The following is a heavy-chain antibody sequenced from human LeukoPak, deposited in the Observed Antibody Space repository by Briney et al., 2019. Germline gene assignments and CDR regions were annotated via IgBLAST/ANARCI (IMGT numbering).Heavy chain of an antibody. J-gene: IGHJ4*02. D-gene: IGHD3-22*01. Sequence: GASVKVSCKVSGYTLTELSMHWVRQAPGKGLEWMGGFDPEDGEKIYAQKFQGRVTMTEDTSTDTAYMELSSLRSEDTAVYYCATTVYDSGGYCFGYWGQGTLVTVSS. CDR2: FDPEDGEK. V-gene: IGHV1-24*01. CDR1: GYTLTELS. CDR3: ATTVYDSGGYCFGY.